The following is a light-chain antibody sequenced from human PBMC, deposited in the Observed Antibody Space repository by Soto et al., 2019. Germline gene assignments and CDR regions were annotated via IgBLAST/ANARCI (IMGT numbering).Light chain of an antibody. CDR2: GAS. Sequence: EIVMTQSPATLSVSPGERAALSCRASQSVSGNLAWYQQKPGQAPRLLIYGASNRATGIPARFSGSGSGTEFTLTISSLQSEDFAIYYCQQYNNWPRWTFGQGTKVEI. V-gene: IGKV3D-15*01. J-gene: IGKJ1*01. CDR3: QQYNNWPRWT. CDR1: QSVSGN.